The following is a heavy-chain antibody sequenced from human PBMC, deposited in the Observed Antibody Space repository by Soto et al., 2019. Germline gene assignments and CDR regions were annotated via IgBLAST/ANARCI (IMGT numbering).Heavy chain of an antibody. D-gene: IGHD5-12*01. CDR3: ARDGGSDNSGYVADY. CDR2: ISYDGSNK. CDR1: GFTFSSYA. Sequence: QVQLVESGGGVVQPGRSLRLSCAASGFTFSSYAMHWVRQAPGKGLEWVAVISYDGSNKYYADSVKGRFTISRDNSKNTLYLQMNSLRAEDTAVYYCARDGGSDNSGYVADYWGKGTLVTVSS. J-gene: IGHJ4*02. V-gene: IGHV3-30-3*01.